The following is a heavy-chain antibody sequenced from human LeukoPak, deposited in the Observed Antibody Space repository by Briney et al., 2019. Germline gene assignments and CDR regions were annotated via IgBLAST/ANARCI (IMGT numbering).Heavy chain of an antibody. D-gene: IGHD3-22*01. V-gene: IGHV4-4*07. Sequence: PSETPSLTCTVSGGSISSYYWSWIRQPAGKGLEWIGRIYTSGSTNYNPSLKSRVTMSVDTSKNQFSLKLSSVTAADTAVYYCARDVQYYDSSGFDYFDYWGQGTLVTVSS. CDR1: GGSISSYY. CDR2: IYTSGST. CDR3: ARDVQYYDSSGFDYFDY. J-gene: IGHJ4*02.